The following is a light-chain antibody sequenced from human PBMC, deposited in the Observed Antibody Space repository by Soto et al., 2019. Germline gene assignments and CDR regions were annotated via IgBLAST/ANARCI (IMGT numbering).Light chain of an antibody. J-gene: IGKJ1*01. CDR3: QQYDNWPWT. CDR2: GAS. V-gene: IGKV3-15*01. Sequence: EIVMTQSPATLSVSPGERATLSCRASQSVGSNLAWYQQKPGQAPRLLIFGASTRATGIPARFSGSGSGTDFTLTISSLQSVDFAVYYCQQYDNWPWTFGQGTKVEIK. CDR1: QSVGSN.